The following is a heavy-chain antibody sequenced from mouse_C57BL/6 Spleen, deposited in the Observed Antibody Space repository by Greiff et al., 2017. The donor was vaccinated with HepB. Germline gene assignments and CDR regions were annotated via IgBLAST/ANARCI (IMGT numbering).Heavy chain of an antibody. V-gene: IGHV1-81*01. J-gene: IGHJ4*01. CDR2: IYPRSGNT. Sequence: QVQLKESGAELARPGASVKLSCKASGYTFTSYGISWVKQRTGQGLEWIGEIYPRSGNTYYNEKFKGKATLTADKSSSTAYMELRSLTSEDSAVYFCAFKDYAMDYWGQGTSVTVSS. CDR3: AFKDYAMDY. CDR1: GYTFTSYG.